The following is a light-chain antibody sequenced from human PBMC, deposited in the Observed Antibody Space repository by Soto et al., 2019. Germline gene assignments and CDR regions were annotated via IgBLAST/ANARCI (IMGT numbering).Light chain of an antibody. Sequence: EIVLTQSPATLSSSPGERATLSCRASQSVSSSYLAWYQQKPGQAPRLLIYGASSRATGIPDRFSGSGSATDFTLTISRLEPEDFAVYYCQQYDSSPKTFGQGTKVDIK. J-gene: IGKJ1*01. V-gene: IGKV3-20*01. CDR3: QQYDSSPKT. CDR2: GAS. CDR1: QSVSSSY.